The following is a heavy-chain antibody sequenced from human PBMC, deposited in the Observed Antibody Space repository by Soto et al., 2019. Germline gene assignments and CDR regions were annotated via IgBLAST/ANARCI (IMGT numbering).Heavy chain of an antibody. J-gene: IGHJ4*02. CDR2: ISGFSATI. V-gene: IGHV3-48*02. D-gene: IGHD2-15*01. CDR3: ARGGAARPDN. Sequence: DVNLVNSGGGFVLPGGSLRLSCGASGFKFTSYGMNWVRQSPEKGFEWLAYISGFSATIKYADSVRGRFTVSRDNDINSLYLQLTDLRDDDTAVYYCARGGAARPDNWGQGTLVVVSS. CDR1: GFKFTSYG.